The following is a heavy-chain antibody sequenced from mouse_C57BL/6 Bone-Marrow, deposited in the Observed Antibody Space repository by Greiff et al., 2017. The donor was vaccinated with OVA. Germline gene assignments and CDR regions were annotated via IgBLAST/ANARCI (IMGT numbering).Heavy chain of an antibody. CDR1: GYTFTDYY. J-gene: IGHJ3*01. CDR3: ARYDYEYDGAAWFAY. D-gene: IGHD2-4*01. V-gene: IGHV1-26*01. CDR2: INPNNGGT. Sequence: VQLQQSGPELVKPGASVKISCKASGYTFTDYYMNWVKQSHGKSLEWIGDINPNNGGTSYNQKFKGKATLTVDKTSSTAYMELRSLTSEDSAVYYCARYDYEYDGAAWFAYWGQGTLVTVSA.